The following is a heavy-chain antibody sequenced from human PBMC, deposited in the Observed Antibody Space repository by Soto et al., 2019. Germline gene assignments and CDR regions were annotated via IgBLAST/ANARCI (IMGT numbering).Heavy chain of an antibody. CDR2: ISNDGRNK. D-gene: IGHD3-22*01. Sequence: QVQLVESGGGVVQPGRSLRLSCAASGFTFSSYGMHWVRQAPGKVLVWVAVISNDGRNKYYADSVKGRFTISRDNSKNTLYLQMNSLRAEDTAVYYCAKEWVYDSSGWSFDYWGQGTLVTVSS. CDR3: AKEWVYDSSGWSFDY. CDR1: GFTFSSYG. V-gene: IGHV3-30*18. J-gene: IGHJ4*02.